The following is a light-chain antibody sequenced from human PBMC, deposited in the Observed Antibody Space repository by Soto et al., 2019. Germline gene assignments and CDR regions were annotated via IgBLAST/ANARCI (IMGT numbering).Light chain of an antibody. CDR2: EVT. V-gene: IGLV2-8*01. J-gene: IGLJ3*02. CDR3: SSYAGSKTL. Sequence: QSVLTQPPSASGSPGQSVTISCTGTSSDVGNYSYVSWYQQHPGKAPKLMIYEVTKRPSGVPDRFSGSKSGNTASLTVSGLQAEDEADYYCSSYAGSKTLFGGGTKVTVL. CDR1: SSDVGNYSY.